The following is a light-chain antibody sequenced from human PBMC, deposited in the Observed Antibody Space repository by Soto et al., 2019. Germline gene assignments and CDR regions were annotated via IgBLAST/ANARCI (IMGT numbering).Light chain of an antibody. V-gene: IGLV2-8*01. CDR3: CSYAGSNNV. Sequence: QSVLTQPPSASGSPGQSVTISCTGTSSDVGGYNYASWYQQHPGKAPKLMIYDVSRRPSGVPDRFSGSKSGNTASLTVSGLQAEDEADYYCCSYAGSNNVFGTGTKSPS. J-gene: IGLJ1*01. CDR2: DVS. CDR1: SSDVGGYNY.